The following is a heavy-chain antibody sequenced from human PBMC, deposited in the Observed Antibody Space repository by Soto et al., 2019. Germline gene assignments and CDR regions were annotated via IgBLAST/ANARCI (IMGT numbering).Heavy chain of an antibody. V-gene: IGHV1-18*01. Sequence: ASVKVSCKASGYTFTSYGISWVRQARGQGLEWMGWISAYNGNTNYAQKLQGRVTMTTDTSTSTAYMELRSLRSDDTAVYYCARSQGIAVAGIDDYWGQGTLVTVSS. CDR2: ISAYNGNT. J-gene: IGHJ4*02. CDR3: ARSQGIAVAGIDDY. CDR1: GYTFTSYG. D-gene: IGHD6-19*01.